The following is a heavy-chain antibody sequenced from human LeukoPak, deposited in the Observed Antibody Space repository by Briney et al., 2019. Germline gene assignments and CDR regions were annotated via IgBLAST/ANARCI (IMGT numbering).Heavy chain of an antibody. CDR2: ITGSGGST. Sequence: GGSLRLSCAASGFTFSSYAMSWVRQAPGKGLEWVSAITGSGGSTYYADAVKRRFTISRDNSKNTLYLQMNSLRAEDTAVYYCAKARAGIAAAGNLCYFDYWGQGTLVTVSS. D-gene: IGHD6-13*01. V-gene: IGHV3-23*01. CDR3: AKARAGIAAAGNLCYFDY. J-gene: IGHJ4*02. CDR1: GFTFSSYA.